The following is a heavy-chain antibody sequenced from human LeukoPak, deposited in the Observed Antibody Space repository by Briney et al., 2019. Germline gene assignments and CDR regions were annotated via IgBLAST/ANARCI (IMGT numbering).Heavy chain of an antibody. D-gene: IGHD1-26*01. J-gene: IGHJ5*02. CDR2: INPNSGDT. CDR3: ARDRPIVGATAMYNWFDP. Sequence: ASVKASCKASGFTFTDYYMHWVRQAPGQGLEWLGWINPNSGDTNSAQKFQNRVTMTRDTSISTAYMELSRLRSDDTAVYYCARDRPIVGATAMYNWFDPWGQGTLVTVSS. CDR1: GFTFTDYY. V-gene: IGHV1-2*02.